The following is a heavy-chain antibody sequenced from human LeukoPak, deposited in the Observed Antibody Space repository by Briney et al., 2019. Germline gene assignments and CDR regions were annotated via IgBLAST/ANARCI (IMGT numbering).Heavy chain of an antibody. V-gene: IGHV1-46*01. CDR3: ARDGGGYNPYWYFDL. D-gene: IGHD5-24*01. CDR1: GYTFTSYY. Sequence: ASVKVSCKASGYTFTSYYMHWVRQAPGQGLEWMGIINPSGGSTSYAQKFQGRVTMIRDTSTSTVYMELSSLRSEDTAVYYCARDGGGYNPYWYFDLWGRGTLVTVSS. CDR2: INPSGGST. J-gene: IGHJ2*01.